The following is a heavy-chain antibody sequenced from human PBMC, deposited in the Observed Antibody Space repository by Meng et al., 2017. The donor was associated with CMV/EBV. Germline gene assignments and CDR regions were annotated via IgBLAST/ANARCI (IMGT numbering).Heavy chain of an antibody. D-gene: IGHD3-22*01. CDR3: ASWIDDSSGHFDY. J-gene: IGHJ4*02. CDR2: IYYSGST. V-gene: IGHV4-61*01. Sequence: SETLSLTCTVSGGSVSSGSYDWSWIRQPPGKGLEWIGYIYYSGSTNYNPSLKSRVTISVDTSKNQFSLKLSSVTAADTAVYYCASWIDDSSGHFDYWGQGTLVTVSS. CDR1: GGSVSSGSYD.